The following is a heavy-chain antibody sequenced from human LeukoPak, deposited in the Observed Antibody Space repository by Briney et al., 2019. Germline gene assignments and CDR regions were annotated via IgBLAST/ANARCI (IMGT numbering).Heavy chain of an antibody. CDR1: GYTFTSYD. CDR2: MSPNSGDT. CDR3: ARDWVGPADY. D-gene: IGHD1-26*01. J-gene: IGHJ4*02. Sequence: GASVKVSCKASGYTFTSYDFNWVRQATGQRPEWMGWMSPNSGDTGYAQKFQDRVTMTRNTSISTAYMELSSLRSDDTAVYYCARDWVGPADYWGQGTLVTVSS. V-gene: IGHV1-8*01.